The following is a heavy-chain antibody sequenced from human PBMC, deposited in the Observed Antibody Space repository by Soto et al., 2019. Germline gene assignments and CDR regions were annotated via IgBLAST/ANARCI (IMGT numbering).Heavy chain of an antibody. CDR2: IYYSGST. CDR3: ARIVPAANLRFDY. J-gene: IGHJ4*02. Sequence: QLQLQESGPGLVKPSETLSLTCTVSGGSISSSSYYWGWIRQTPGKGLEWIGSIYYSGSTYYNPSLKSRVTISVDTSKNQFSLKLISVTAADTAVYYCARIVPAANLRFDYWGQGTLVTVSS. CDR1: GGSISSSSYY. D-gene: IGHD2-2*01. V-gene: IGHV4-39*01.